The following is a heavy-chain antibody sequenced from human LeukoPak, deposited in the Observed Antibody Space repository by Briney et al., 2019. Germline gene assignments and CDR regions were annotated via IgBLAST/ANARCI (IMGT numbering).Heavy chain of an antibody. J-gene: IGHJ3*02. CDR1: GDSIRHSSYY. V-gene: IGHV4-39*07. D-gene: IGHD6-19*01. Sequence: SETLSLTCTVSGDSIRHSSYYWGWVRQPPGKGLEWIGTIFYSGSTYYNPSLKSRVTISVDTSKNQFSLKLSSVTAADTAVYYCARSRSSGWTYNAFDIWGQGTMVTVSS. CDR2: IFYSGST. CDR3: ARSRSSGWTYNAFDI.